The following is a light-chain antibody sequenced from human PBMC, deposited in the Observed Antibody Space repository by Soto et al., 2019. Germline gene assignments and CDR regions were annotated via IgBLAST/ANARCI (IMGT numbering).Light chain of an antibody. Sequence: ERVMTQSPATLSVSPGERATLSCRASQSVGSNLAWYQQKPGQAPRLLIFGASSRATGVPARFSGSGSWTEFTLTINSLQSEDFAVYFCQQYDNLPLTFGPGTKVDIK. CDR3: QQYDNLPLT. CDR2: GAS. V-gene: IGKV3-15*01. J-gene: IGKJ3*01. CDR1: QSVGSN.